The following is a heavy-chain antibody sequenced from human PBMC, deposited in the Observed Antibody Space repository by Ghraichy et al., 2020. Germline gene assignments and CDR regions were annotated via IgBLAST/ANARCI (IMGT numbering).Heavy chain of an antibody. V-gene: IGHV4-34*01. CDR2: VTHRGTS. CDR3: ARGFFTKYFDV. Sequence: SQTLSLTCAVDDGSFSGLYWTWIRHSPGKGLEWVGEVTHRGTSEYTPSLRGRVIISADASKRQFSLRLDSVTATDSGIYYCARGFFTKYFDVWGQGTQVTVSS. J-gene: IGHJ4*02. CDR1: DGSFSGLY. D-gene: IGHD2-8*01.